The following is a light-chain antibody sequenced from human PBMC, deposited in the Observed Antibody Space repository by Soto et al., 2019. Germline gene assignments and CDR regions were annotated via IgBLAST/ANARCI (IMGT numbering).Light chain of an antibody. CDR1: SSDVGGYNY. CDR2: VVS. J-gene: IGLJ1*01. Sequence: QSALTQPASVSGSPGQSITISCTGTSSDVGGYNYVSWFQQHPGKAPKLMIYVVSNRPSGISNRFSGSKSGNTASLAITGLQDDDEVYYYCKSYDSSLSGFYVVGTVTKVTVL. CDR3: KSYDSSLSGFYV. V-gene: IGLV2-14*01.